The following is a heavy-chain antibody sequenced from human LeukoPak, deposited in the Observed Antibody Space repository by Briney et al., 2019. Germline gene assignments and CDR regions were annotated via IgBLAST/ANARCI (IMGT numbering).Heavy chain of an antibody. Sequence: PSQTLSLTCTVSGGSISSGGYYWSWIRQPPGKGLEWIGYIYHSGSTYYNPSLKSRVTISVDRSKNQFSLKLSSVTAADTAVYYCARDWANCSGGSCSSDWFDPWGQGTLVTVSS. J-gene: IGHJ5*02. CDR1: GGSISSGGYY. V-gene: IGHV4-30-2*01. CDR2: IYHSGST. D-gene: IGHD2-15*01. CDR3: ARDWANCSGGSCSSDWFDP.